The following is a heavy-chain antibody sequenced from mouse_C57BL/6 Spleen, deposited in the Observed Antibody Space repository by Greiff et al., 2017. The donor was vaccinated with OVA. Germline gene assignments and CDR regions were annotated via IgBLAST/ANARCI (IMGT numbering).Heavy chain of an antibody. CDR1: GYTFTSYW. CDR2: IDPSDSYT. Sequence: QVQLPQPGAELVMPLSSVKLSCQASGYTFTSYWMHWVKQRPGQGLEWIGEIDPSDSYTNYNQKIKGKSTLTVDKSSRPAYMQLSSLTSEDSAVYYCARSYGDDERGYYFDYWGQGTTLTVSS. V-gene: IGHV1-69*01. J-gene: IGHJ2*01. D-gene: IGHD2-2*01. CDR3: ARSYGDDERGYYFDY.